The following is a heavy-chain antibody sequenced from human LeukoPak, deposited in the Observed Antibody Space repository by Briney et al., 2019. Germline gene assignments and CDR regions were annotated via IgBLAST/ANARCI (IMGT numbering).Heavy chain of an antibody. Sequence: SETLSLTCTVSGGSISSSSYYWGWIRQPPGKGLEWIGSIYYSGSTYYNPSLKSRVTISADTSKNQFSLKLSSVTAADTAVYYCASPFYDILTGSFPFDIWGQGTMVTVSS. CDR2: IYYSGST. CDR3: ASPFYDILTGSFPFDI. D-gene: IGHD3-9*01. J-gene: IGHJ3*02. V-gene: IGHV4-39*01. CDR1: GGSISSSSYY.